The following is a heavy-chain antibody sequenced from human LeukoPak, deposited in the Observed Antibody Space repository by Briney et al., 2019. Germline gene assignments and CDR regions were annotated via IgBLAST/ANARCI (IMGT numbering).Heavy chain of an antibody. D-gene: IGHD1-26*01. V-gene: IGHV3-23*01. J-gene: IGHJ4*02. CDR3: AKLIVGATGDDFDY. CDR1: GFTFSSYA. CDR2: ISGSGGST. Sequence: GSLRLSCAASGFTFSSYAMSWVRQAPGKGLEWVSAISGSGGSTYYADSVKGRFTISRDNSKNTLYLQMNSLRTEDTALYYCAKLIVGATGDDFDYWGQGTLVTVSS.